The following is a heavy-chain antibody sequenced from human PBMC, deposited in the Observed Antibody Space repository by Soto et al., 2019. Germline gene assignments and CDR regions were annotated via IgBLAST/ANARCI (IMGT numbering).Heavy chain of an antibody. CDR2: IYYSGST. V-gene: IGHV4-39*01. D-gene: IGHD3-9*01. J-gene: IGHJ4*02. CDR3: ARLYYDILTGYYPFDY. Sequence: SETLSLTCTVSGGSISSSSYYWGWIRQPPGKGLEWIGSIYYSGSTYYNPSLKSRVTISVDTSKNQFSLKLSSVTAADTAVYYCARLYYDILTGYYPFDYWGQGTLVTVSS. CDR1: GGSISSSSYY.